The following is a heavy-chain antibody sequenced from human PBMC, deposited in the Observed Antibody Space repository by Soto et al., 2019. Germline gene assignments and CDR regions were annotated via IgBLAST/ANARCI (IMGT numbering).Heavy chain of an antibody. D-gene: IGHD3-22*01. CDR2: ISGSGDST. CDR3: ATRNYYDSSGYYYWYYFDF. V-gene: IGHV3-23*01. Sequence: GGSLRLSCAASGSTFSNYAMSWVRQAPGKGLEWVSVISGSGDSTYYAESVKGRFTISRDNSKNTLHLQMNSLGAEDTALYYCATRNYYDSSGYYYWYYFDFWGQGTLVTVSS. J-gene: IGHJ4*02. CDR1: GSTFSNYA.